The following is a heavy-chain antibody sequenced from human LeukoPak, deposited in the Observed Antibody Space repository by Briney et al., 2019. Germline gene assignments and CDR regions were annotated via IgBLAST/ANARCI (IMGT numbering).Heavy chain of an antibody. CDR2: IYYSGST. J-gene: IGHJ3*02. CDR3: ARGGYCSSPSCYIDDAFDI. Sequence: SETLSLTCTVSGGSISSHYWSWIRQPPGKGLEWIGYIYYSGSTNYNPSLKSRVTISVDTSKNLFSLKLSSVTAADTAVYYCARGGYCSSPSCYIDDAFDIWGQGTMVTVSS. CDR1: GGSISSHY. D-gene: IGHD2-2*02. V-gene: IGHV4-59*11.